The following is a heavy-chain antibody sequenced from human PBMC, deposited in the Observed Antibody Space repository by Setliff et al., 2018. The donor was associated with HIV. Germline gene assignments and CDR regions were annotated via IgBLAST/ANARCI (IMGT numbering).Heavy chain of an antibody. D-gene: IGHD5-12*01. J-gene: IGHJ3*02. V-gene: IGHV1-3*01. CDR1: GYTFTNYA. Sequence: ASVKVSCKASGYTFTNYAIHWVRQAPGQRLEWMGWIYAGSGKTKYSQKFQGRVTITRDISAITAYMELSSLISEDTAVYYCARNPDSGYDSGAFDIWGQGTMVTVSS. CDR2: IYAGSGKT. CDR3: ARNPDSGYDSGAFDI.